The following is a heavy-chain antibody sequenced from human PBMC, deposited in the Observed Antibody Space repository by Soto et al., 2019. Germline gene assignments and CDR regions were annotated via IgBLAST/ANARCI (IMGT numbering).Heavy chain of an antibody. CDR2: IYTSGST. Sequence: SETLSLTCTVSGGSTSSYYWSWIRQPAGKGLEWIGRIYTSGSTNYNPSLKSRVTMSVDTSKNQFSLKLSSVTAADTAVYYCARESLPGIAVAGRFDYWGQGTLVTVSS. CDR3: ARESLPGIAVAGRFDY. D-gene: IGHD6-19*01. CDR1: GGSTSSYY. J-gene: IGHJ4*02. V-gene: IGHV4-4*07.